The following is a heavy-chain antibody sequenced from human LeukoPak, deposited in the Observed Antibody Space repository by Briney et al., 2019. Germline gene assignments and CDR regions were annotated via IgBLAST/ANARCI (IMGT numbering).Heavy chain of an antibody. CDR2: ICYDGDTT. Sequence: GGSLRLSCEASGFSFYEYTMHWVRQAPGKGLEWVSLICYDGDTTYYADSVRGRFTVSRDNSKNSLFLQMSSLRTDDTGFYYCAKDGHYCTATTCYSSWFDPWGQGTLVTVSS. CDR3: AKDGHYCTATTCYSSWFDP. CDR1: GFSFYEYT. V-gene: IGHV3-43*01. J-gene: IGHJ5*02. D-gene: IGHD1/OR15-1a*01.